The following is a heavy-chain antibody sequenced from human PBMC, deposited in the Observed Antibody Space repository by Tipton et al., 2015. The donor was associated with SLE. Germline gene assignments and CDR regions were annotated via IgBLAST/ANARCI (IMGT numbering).Heavy chain of an antibody. CDR1: GGSFSGYY. J-gene: IGHJ4*02. CDR3: ARGRGMITFGGVFAD. CDR2: SNPSGST. D-gene: IGHD3-16*02. V-gene: IGHV4-34*01. Sequence: LRLSCAVYGGSFSGYYWSWIRQPPGKGLEWIGESNPSGSTNYNPSLKSRVTISVDTSKNQLSLKLTSVTAADTSVYYCARGRGMITFGGVFADWGQGTLVTVSS.